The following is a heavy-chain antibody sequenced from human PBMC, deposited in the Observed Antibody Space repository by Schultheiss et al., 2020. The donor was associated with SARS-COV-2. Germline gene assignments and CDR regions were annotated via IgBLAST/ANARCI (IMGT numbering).Heavy chain of an antibody. CDR3: TRDES. CDR2: IKQDGSEK. CDR1: GFTFDDYA. V-gene: IGHV3-7*01. Sequence: GGSLRLSCEASGFTFDDYAMHWVRQAPGKGLEWVANIKQDGSEKYYVDSVKGRFTISRDNAKSSLYLHMNSLRVEDTAIYYCTRDESWGQGILVTVSS. J-gene: IGHJ5*02.